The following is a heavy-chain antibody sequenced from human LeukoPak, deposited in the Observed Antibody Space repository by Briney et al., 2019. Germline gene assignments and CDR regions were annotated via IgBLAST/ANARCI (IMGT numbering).Heavy chain of an antibody. CDR2: ITGDGSST. D-gene: IGHD2/OR15-2a*01. Sequence: PGGSLRLSCAASGFTFSSYAMSWVRQAPGKGLEWVSRITGDGSSTSYADSVKGRFTISRDNAKNTLYLQMNSLRAEDTALYYCVRLYAYWGQGTLVTVSS. CDR1: GFTFSSYA. V-gene: IGHV3-23*01. CDR3: VRLYAY. J-gene: IGHJ4*02.